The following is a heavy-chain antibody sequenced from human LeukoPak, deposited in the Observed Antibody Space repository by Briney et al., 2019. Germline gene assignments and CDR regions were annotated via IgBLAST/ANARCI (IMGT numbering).Heavy chain of an antibody. CDR2: ISNDGSNK. J-gene: IGHJ4*02. D-gene: IGHD5-18*01. CDR1: GFTFSSYA. Sequence: GGSLRLSCAASGFTFSSYAMHWVRQAPGKGLEWVAVISNDGSNKYYADSVKGRFTISRDNSKNSLYLQMNSLRAEDTAVYYCAREGLDRKQQWLHYFDYWGQGTLVTVSS. CDR3: AREGLDRKQQWLHYFDY. V-gene: IGHV3-30*04.